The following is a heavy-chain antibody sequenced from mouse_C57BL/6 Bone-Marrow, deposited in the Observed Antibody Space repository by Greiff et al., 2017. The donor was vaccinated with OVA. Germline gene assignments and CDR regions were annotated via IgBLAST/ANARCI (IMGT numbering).Heavy chain of an antibody. V-gene: IGHV1-81*01. CDR2: IYPRSGNT. J-gene: IGHJ3*01. CDR3: AKELGGFAY. CDR1: GYTFTSYG. Sequence: VQLQQSGAELARPGASVKLSCTASGYTFTSYGISWVKQRTGQGLEWIGAIYPRSGNTYYNEKLKGKATLTADKSSSTAYMELRSLTSEDSAVYVCAKELGGFAYGGQGNLVTVSA. D-gene: IGHD4-1*01.